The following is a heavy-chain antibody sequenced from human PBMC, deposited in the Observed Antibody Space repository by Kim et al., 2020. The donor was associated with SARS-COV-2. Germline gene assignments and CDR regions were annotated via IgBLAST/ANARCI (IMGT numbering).Heavy chain of an antibody. V-gene: IGHV3-48*01. D-gene: IGHD2-21*02. J-gene: IGHJ4*02. CDR3: ARDRECGGDCYSSWSPLYYFDH. CDR2: ISSSSSTI. Sequence: GGSLRLSCAASGFTFSSYSMNWVRQAPGKGLEWVSYISSSSSTIYYADSVKGRFTISRDNAKNSLYLQMNSLRAEDTAVYYCARDRECGGDCYSSWSPLYYFDHWGQGTLVTVSS. CDR1: GFTFSSYS.